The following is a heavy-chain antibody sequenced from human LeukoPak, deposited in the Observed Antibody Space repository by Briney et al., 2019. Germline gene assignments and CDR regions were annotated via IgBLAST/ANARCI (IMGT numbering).Heavy chain of an antibody. J-gene: IGHJ4*02. Sequence: AASVKVSCKASGYTFTGYYMHWVRQAPGQGLEWMGWINPNSGGTNYAQKFQGRVTMTRDTSISTAYMELSRLRSDDTAVYYCARVDILTGYYFFDSWGQGTLVTVSS. V-gene: IGHV1-2*02. D-gene: IGHD3-9*01. CDR2: INPNSGGT. CDR1: GYTFTGYY. CDR3: ARVDILTGYYFFDS.